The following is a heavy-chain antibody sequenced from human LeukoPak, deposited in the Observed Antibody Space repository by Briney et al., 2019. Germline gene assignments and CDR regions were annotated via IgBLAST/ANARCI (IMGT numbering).Heavy chain of an antibody. V-gene: IGHV3-9*03. J-gene: IGHJ3*02. Sequence: GGSLRLSCAASGFTFDDYAMHWVRQAPGKGLEWVSGISWNSGSIGYADSVKGRFTISRENAKNSLYLQMNSLRAEDMALYYCAKGSCSSTSCQGAFDIWGQGTMVTVSS. CDR3: AKGSCSSTSCQGAFDI. D-gene: IGHD2-2*01. CDR2: ISWNSGSI. CDR1: GFTFDDYA.